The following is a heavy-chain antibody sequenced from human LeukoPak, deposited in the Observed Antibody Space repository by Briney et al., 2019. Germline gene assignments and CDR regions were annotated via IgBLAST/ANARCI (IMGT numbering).Heavy chain of an antibody. J-gene: IGHJ4*02. V-gene: IGHV3-15*01. CDR3: TATYYYDTRGSIAQANFDY. CDR1: GFTFTDAW. CDR2: IKSKTNGGTT. Sequence: GGSLRLSCAGAGFTFTDAWMSWVRQAPGKGLEWVGRIKSKTNGGTTDYAAPVQGKFTISRDDSENTLYLQMDSLKTEDTAVYYCTATYYYDTRGSIAQANFDYWGQGTLVTVSS. D-gene: IGHD3-22*01.